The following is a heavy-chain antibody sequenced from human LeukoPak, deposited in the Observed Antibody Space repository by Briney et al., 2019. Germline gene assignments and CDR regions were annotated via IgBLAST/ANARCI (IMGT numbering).Heavy chain of an antibody. J-gene: IGHJ4*02. D-gene: IGHD4-11*01. CDR3: ARTYYSNYVHYFDY. V-gene: IGHV3-23*01. CDR2: ISGSGGST. Sequence: PGGSLRLSCAASGFTFSSYAMSWVRQAPGKGLEWVSAISGSGGSTYYADSAKGRFTISRDNSKNTLYLQMNSLRAEDTAVYYCARTYYSNYVHYFDYWGQGTLVTVSS. CDR1: GFTFSSYA.